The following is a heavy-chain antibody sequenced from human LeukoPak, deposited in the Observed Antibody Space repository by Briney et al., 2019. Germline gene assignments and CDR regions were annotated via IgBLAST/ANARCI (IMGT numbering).Heavy chain of an antibody. CDR2: IYYSGST. CDR3: ARETYSATYKYYFDY. Sequence: SQTLSLTCTVSGSSISSGGYYWSWIRQHPGKGLEWIGYIYYSGSTYYNPSLKSRVTISVDTSKNQFSLKLSSVTAADTAVYYCARETYSATYKYYFDYWGQGTLVTVSS. V-gene: IGHV4-31*03. CDR1: GSSISSGGYY. J-gene: IGHJ4*02. D-gene: IGHD6-25*01.